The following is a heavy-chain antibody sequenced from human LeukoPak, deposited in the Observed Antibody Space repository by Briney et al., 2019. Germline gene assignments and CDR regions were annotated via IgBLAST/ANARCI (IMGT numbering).Heavy chain of an antibody. V-gene: IGHV5-51*01. J-gene: IGHJ4*02. CDR3: ARLQDGYNRNDFDY. CDR1: GYILTNNW. D-gene: IGHD5-24*01. Sequence: GESLKISCKVSGYILTNNWIGWVRQVPGKGLEWMGIIYPGDSDTRYSPSFQGQVTISADKSISTAYLQWSSLKASDTAMYYCARLQDGYNRNDFDYWGQGTLVTVSS. CDR2: IYPGDSDT.